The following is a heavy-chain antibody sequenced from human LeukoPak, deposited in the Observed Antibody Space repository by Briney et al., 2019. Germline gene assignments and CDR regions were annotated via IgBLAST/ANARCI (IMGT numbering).Heavy chain of an antibody. CDR3: AKNSRLGELSLFAFDI. D-gene: IGHD3-16*02. CDR2: ISGRGGST. CDR1: GFTFSSYG. V-gene: IGHV3-23*01. Sequence: GGTLRLSCAASGFTFSSYGMSWVRQAPGKGVEWVSTISGRGGSTYNADSVKGRFTIHRDNSKNTLYLQMNSVRAEDTAVYYCAKNSRLGELSLFAFDIWGQGTMVTVSS. J-gene: IGHJ3*02.